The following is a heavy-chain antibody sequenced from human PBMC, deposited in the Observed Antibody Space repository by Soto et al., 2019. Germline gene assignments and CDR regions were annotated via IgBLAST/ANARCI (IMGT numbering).Heavy chain of an antibody. CDR1: GFTFSSYA. V-gene: IGHV3-23*01. Sequence: EVQLLESGGGLVQPGGSLRLSCAASGFTFSSYAMSWVRQAPGKGLEWVSAISGSGGSTYYADSVKGRFTISRDNSKNTLYLQMNSLRAEDTAVYYCASLSGGSSSSRWGHRRHGYYMDVWGKGTTVTVSS. CDR3: ASLSGGSSSSRWGHRRHGYYMDV. J-gene: IGHJ6*03. CDR2: ISGSGGST. D-gene: IGHD6-13*01.